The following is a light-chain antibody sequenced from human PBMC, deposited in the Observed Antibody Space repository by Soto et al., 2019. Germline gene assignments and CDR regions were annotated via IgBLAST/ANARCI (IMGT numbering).Light chain of an antibody. Sequence: QSVLTQPPSLSGAPGQNIIISCTGGGSNIGAGFDVHWYQQLPGTAPKLLIYGNTNRPSGVPDRFSGSKSGTSASLVIIGLQAEDEADYYCQSYDTGLSGPVVFGGGTQLTVL. CDR1: GSNIGAGFD. CDR3: QSYDTGLSGPVV. J-gene: IGLJ2*01. CDR2: GNT. V-gene: IGLV1-40*01.